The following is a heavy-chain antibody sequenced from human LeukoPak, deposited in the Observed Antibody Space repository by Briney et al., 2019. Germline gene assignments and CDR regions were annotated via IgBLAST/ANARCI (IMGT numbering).Heavy chain of an antibody. J-gene: IGHJ4*02. V-gene: IGHV3-48*03. CDR3: ARESGYSYGYVDY. CDR2: ISSSVSTI. CDR1: GFTFSSYE. Sequence: GGSLRLSCAASGFTFSSYEMNWVRQAPGKGLDWVSYISSSVSTIYYADSVKGRFTISRDNSKNTLYLQMNSLRAEDTAVYYCARESGYSYGYVDYWGQGTLVTVSS. D-gene: IGHD5-18*01.